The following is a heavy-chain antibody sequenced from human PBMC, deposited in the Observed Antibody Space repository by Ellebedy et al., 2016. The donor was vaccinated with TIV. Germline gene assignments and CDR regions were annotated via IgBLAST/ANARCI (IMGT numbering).Heavy chain of an antibody. V-gene: IGHV3-11*01. Sequence: PGGSLRLSCAASGFTFSGYYMSWFRQAPGKGPEWVSYISYSGDLMYYADSVKGRFPTSRDNAENSLYLQMNSLRAEDTAVYSCARLGVIAAAGARDYWGQGTLVIVSS. CDR1: GFTFSGYY. CDR2: ISYSGDLM. J-gene: IGHJ4*02. D-gene: IGHD6-13*01. CDR3: ARLGVIAAAGARDY.